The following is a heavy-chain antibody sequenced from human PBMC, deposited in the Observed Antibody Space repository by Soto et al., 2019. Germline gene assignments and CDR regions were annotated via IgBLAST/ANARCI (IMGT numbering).Heavy chain of an antibody. J-gene: IGHJ6*03. CDR2: IQSGGST. Sequence: EVQLVESGGDLVQPGGSLRLSCAASGFTVSSNYMSWVRQAPGKGLEWVSVIQSGGSTFYADSVKGRFTISRDNSKNTLVFSMNSLGGEDTAMDYWSRGDVQCRGGGCYGGPMDVWGRGTTVTVSS. D-gene: IGHD2-15*01. V-gene: IGHV3-66*01. CDR1: GFTVSSNY. CDR3: SRGDVQCRGGGCYGGPMDV.